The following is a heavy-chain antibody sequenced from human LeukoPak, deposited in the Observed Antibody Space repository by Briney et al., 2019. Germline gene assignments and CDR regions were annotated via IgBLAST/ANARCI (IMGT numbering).Heavy chain of an antibody. CDR2: IYYSGST. J-gene: IGHJ3*02. CDR3: ARQLSMITFGGVISLRTFDI. V-gene: IGHV4-39*01. D-gene: IGHD3-16*02. Sequence: SETLSLTCTVSGGSISSSSYYWGWIRQPPGKGLEWIGSIYYSGSTYYNPSLKSRVTISVDTSKNQFSLKLSSVTAADTAVYYCARQLSMITFGGVISLRTFDIWGQGTMATVSS. CDR1: GGSISSSSYY.